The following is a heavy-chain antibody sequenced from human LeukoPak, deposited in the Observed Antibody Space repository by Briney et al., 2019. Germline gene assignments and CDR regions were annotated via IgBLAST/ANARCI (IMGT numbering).Heavy chain of an antibody. CDR2: ISYDGSNK. Sequence: GSLSLSCAASGFTFSSYGMHWVRQAPGKGLEWVAVISYDGSNKYYADSVKGRFTISRDNSKNTLYLQMNSLRAEDTAVYYCARCGSTCSAGYYYMDVWGKGTTVTVSS. J-gene: IGHJ6*03. V-gene: IGHV3-30*03. CDR1: GFTFSSYG. D-gene: IGHD3-10*02. CDR3: ARCGSTCSAGYYYMDV.